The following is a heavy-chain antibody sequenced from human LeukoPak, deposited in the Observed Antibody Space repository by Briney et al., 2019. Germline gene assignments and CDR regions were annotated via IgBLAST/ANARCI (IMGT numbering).Heavy chain of an antibody. CDR3: ARGHSYGYLGY. Sequence: SQTLSLTCTVSGGSISCGGYYWSWIRQHPGKGLECSGYIYYSGSTYYNPSLKSRVTISVDTSKNQFSLKLSSVTAADTAVYYCARGHSYGYLGYWGQGTLVTVSS. CDR1: GGSISCGGYY. CDR2: IYYSGST. J-gene: IGHJ4*02. D-gene: IGHD5-18*01. V-gene: IGHV4-31*03.